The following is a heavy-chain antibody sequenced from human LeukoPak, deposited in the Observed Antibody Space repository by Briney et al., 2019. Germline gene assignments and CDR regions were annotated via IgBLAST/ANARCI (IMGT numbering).Heavy chain of an antibody. Sequence: GGSLRLSCAASGFTFSSYAMSWVRQAPGKGLEWVSVIRDSGASTYYADSVKGRFTISRDNSKNTLYLQMNSLRAEDTAVYYCAKAGRSGWYPGWPFDIWGQGTMVTVSS. CDR3: AKAGRSGWYPGWPFDI. J-gene: IGHJ3*02. V-gene: IGHV3-23*01. CDR2: IRDSGAST. CDR1: GFTFSSYA. D-gene: IGHD6-19*01.